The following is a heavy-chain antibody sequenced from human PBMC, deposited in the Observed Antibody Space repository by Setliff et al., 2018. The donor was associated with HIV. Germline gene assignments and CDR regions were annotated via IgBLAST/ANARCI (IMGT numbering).Heavy chain of an antibody. CDR2: ITWNRAII. D-gene: IGHD3-3*01. CDR3: VRDFEYWSGVFVWGYFHF. V-gene: IGHV3-9*01. Sequence: LSLSCTASGFNFNHYAMHWVRQVPGKGLEWVSGITWNRAIIAYADSVKGRFTISRDNSKNTLSLQLNSLRPEDTAMYHCVRDFEYWSGVFVWGYFHFWGQGTPVTVSS. CDR1: GFNFNHYA. J-gene: IGHJ4*02.